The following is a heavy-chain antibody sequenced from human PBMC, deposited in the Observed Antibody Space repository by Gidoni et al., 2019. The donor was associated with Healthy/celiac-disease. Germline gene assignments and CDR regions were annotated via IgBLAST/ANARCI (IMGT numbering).Heavy chain of an antibody. V-gene: IGHV3-33*01. D-gene: IGHD6-13*01. CDR2: IWYDGSNK. CDR3: ARALFSSSWPSY. Sequence: QVQLVESGGGVVQPGRSLRLSCAASGFTFSSYGMHWVRQAPGKGLEWVAVIWYDGSNKYYADSVKGRFTISRDNSKNTLYLQMNSLRAEDTAVYYCARALFSSSWPSYWGQGTLVTVSS. J-gene: IGHJ4*02. CDR1: GFTFSSYG.